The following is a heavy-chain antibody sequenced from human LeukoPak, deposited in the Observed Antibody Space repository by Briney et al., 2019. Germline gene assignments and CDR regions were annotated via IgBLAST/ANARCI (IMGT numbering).Heavy chain of an antibody. CDR3: GKATGTLGN. CDR1: GFTFSSQW. CDR2: ISNSDYNT. Sequence: GGSLRLSCAASGFTFSSQWMSWARQAPGKGLEWVSTISNSDYNTYYTDSVKGRFTISRDNSKNTLYLQMNSLTADDTAIYYCGKATGTLGNWGQGTLVTVSS. J-gene: IGHJ4*02. D-gene: IGHD1-1*01. V-gene: IGHV3-23*01.